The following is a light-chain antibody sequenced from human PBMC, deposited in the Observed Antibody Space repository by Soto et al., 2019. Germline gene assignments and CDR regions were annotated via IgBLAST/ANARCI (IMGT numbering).Light chain of an antibody. CDR1: QGISSY. J-gene: IGKJ3*01. Sequence: IQLTQSPSSLSASVGDRVTITCRASQGISSYLAWYQQKPGKAPKLLIYAASTLHSGVPSRFSGSGSGTDFTHSISSLQPEDFATYYCQQLNSYPLFTFGPGTKVDI. V-gene: IGKV1-9*01. CDR2: AAS. CDR3: QQLNSYPLFT.